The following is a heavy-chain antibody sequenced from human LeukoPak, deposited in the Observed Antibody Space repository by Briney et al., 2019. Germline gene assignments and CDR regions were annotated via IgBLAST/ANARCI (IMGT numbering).Heavy chain of an antibody. V-gene: IGHV1-18*04. D-gene: IGHD6-13*01. CDR3: AREGYSSSWEEGDWFDP. J-gene: IGHJ5*02. Sequence: ASVKVSCKASGYTFTSYGISWVRQAPGQGLEWMGWISAYNGNTNYAQKLQGRVTMTTDTSTSTAYMELRSLRSDDTAVYYCAREGYSSSWEEGDWFDPWGQGTLVTVSS. CDR2: ISAYNGNT. CDR1: GYTFTSYG.